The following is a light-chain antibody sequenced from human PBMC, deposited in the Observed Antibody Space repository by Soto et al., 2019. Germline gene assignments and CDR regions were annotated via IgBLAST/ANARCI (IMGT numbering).Light chain of an antibody. V-gene: IGKV1-39*01. CDR1: QSVGNF. Sequence: DIQMTQSPSSLSASVGDRVTITCRASQSVGNFLNWYQQKPGKAPNLLIYTTSSLHSGVPSRFSGSGSGTDFTLTISSLQPEDFATYYCLQSYSIVWTFGPGTKVDIK. CDR2: TTS. CDR3: LQSYSIVWT. J-gene: IGKJ1*01.